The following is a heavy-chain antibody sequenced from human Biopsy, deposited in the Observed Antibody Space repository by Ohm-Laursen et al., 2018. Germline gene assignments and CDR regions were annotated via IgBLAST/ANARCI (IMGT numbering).Heavy chain of an antibody. CDR1: AGSISSDY. CDR3: ARATNSTGWPYYYFYGMDV. Sequence: SDTLSLTCTVSAGSISSDYWSWIRQTPGQGLEWIGYLYYSGSTNYNPSLKSRVTISVDTTTNQFSLRLNSVTAADTAVYYCARATNSTGWPYYYFYGMDVWGQGTTVTVSS. V-gene: IGHV4-59*07. J-gene: IGHJ6*02. D-gene: IGHD2/OR15-2a*01. CDR2: LYYSGST.